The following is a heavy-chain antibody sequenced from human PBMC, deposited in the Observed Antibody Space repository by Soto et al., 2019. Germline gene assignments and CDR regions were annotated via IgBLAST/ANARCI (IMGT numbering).Heavy chain of an antibody. CDR3: ARHPRDDVDRSGYFYY. CDR2: LYYTGNT. D-gene: IGHD3-3*01. J-gene: IGHJ4*02. CDR1: GDSITKISSRGDY. V-gene: IGHV4-39*01. Sequence: QVQLQESGPGLVKPSETLSLSCTVSGDSITKISSRGDYWGWLRQAPGKGLAWIGSLYYTGNTFYNPSLKRRPTRSVGPSKNEFSLKLSSVTAADTAVYYWARHPRDDVDRSGYFYYWGRGSLVTVSS.